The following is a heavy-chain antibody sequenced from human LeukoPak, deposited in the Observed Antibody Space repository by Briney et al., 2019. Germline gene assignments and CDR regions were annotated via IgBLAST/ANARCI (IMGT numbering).Heavy chain of an antibody. J-gene: IGHJ4*02. V-gene: IGHV4-39*01. Sequence: SETLSLTCTVSGGSISSSSYYWGWIRQPPGKGVEWIGSIYYSGSTYYNPSLKSRVTISVDTSKYQFSLKLSSVTAADTAVYYCARHVLRYFDWLPDLDYWGQGTLVTVSS. CDR2: IYYSGST. CDR1: GGSISSSSYY. D-gene: IGHD3-9*01. CDR3: ARHVLRYFDWLPDLDY.